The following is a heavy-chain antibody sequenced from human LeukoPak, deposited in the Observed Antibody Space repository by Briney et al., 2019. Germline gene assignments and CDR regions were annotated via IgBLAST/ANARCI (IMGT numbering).Heavy chain of an antibody. CDR3: ARAYCSSTSCYNARWFDP. J-gene: IGHJ5*02. CDR2: INPNSGGT. CDR1: GYTFTGYY. Sequence: ASVKVSCKASGYTFTGYYMHWVRQAPGQGLEWMGWINPNSGGTNYAQKFQGRVTMTRDTSISTAHMELSRLRSDDTAVYYCARAYCSSTSCYNARWFDPWGQGTLVTVSS. D-gene: IGHD2-2*02. V-gene: IGHV1-2*02.